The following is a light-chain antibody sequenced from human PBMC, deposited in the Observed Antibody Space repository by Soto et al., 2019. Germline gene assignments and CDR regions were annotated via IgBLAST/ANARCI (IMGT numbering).Light chain of an antibody. J-gene: IGKJ3*01. V-gene: IGKV3-20*01. CDR2: DAS. CDR3: QQYGSSPGLFT. Sequence: IVLTQSPGTLSFSPGDRATLSCRASQSVSSTYLAWYQQKPGQAPRLLIYDASSRATGIPDRFSGSGSGTDFTLTISRLEPEDFAVYYCQQYGSSPGLFTFGPGTKVDI. CDR1: QSVSSTY.